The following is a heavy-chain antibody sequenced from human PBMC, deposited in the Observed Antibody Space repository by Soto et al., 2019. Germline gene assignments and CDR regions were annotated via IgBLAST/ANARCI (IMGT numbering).Heavy chain of an antibody. Sequence: ASVKVSCKASGYTFTSYGISWVRQAPGQGLEWMGWISAYNGNTNYAQKLQGRVTMTTDTSTSTAYMELRSLRSDDTAVYYCARDLAHTPIVTSYCYYGMDVWGQGXTVTVYS. CDR3: ARDLAHTPIVTSYCYYGMDV. CDR1: GYTFTSYG. D-gene: IGHD5-18*01. V-gene: IGHV1-18*01. CDR2: ISAYNGNT. J-gene: IGHJ6*02.